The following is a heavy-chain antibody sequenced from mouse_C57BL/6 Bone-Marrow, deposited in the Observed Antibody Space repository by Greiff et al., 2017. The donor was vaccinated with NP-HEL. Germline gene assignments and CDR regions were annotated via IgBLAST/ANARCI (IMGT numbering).Heavy chain of an antibody. CDR1: GYTFTSYW. CDR3: ARRPDY. V-gene: IGHV1-69*01. Sequence: QVHVKQPGAELVMPGASVKLSCKASGYTFTSYWMHWVKQRPGQGLEWIGEIDPSDSYTNYNQKFKGKSTLTVDKSSSTAYMQLSSLTSEDSAVYYCARRPDYWGQGTTLTVSS. CDR2: IDPSDSYT. J-gene: IGHJ2*01.